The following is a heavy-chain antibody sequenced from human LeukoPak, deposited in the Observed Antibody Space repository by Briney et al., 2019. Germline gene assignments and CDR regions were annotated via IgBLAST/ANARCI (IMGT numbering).Heavy chain of an antibody. CDR1: GCTFTGYY. Sequence: ASVKVSCKASGCTFTGYYMHWVRQAPGQGLEWMGWINPNSGGTNYAQKFQGRVTMTRDTSISTAYMELSRLRSDDTAVYYCARDRTGTVPGSYWGQGTLVTVSS. CDR2: INPNSGGT. J-gene: IGHJ4*02. D-gene: IGHD1-1*01. CDR3: ARDRTGTVPGSY. V-gene: IGHV1-2*02.